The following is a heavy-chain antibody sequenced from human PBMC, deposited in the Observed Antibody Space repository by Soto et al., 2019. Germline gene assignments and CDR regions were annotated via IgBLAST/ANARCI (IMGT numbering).Heavy chain of an antibody. CDR1: GGSISSYGYY. J-gene: IGHJ3*02. Sequence: QLLLQESGPGLVKPSETLSLTCTVSGGSISSYGYYWGWIRQPPGKGLEWIGSIYYSGNSYYNPSLRSRVTTSVDTSKNKVSLTLSSVTAADTAVYYCARHEVVATMLPDAFDIWGQGTMVTVSS. V-gene: IGHV4-39*01. CDR3: ARHEVVATMLPDAFDI. CDR2: IYYSGNS. D-gene: IGHD5-12*01.